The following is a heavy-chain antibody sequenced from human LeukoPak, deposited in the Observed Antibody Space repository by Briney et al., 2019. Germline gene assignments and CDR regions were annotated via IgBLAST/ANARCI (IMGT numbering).Heavy chain of an antibody. D-gene: IGHD4-17*01. CDR3: ARQPLYGDYTDY. CDR2: INHSGST. V-gene: IGHV4-34*01. Sequence: PSETLSLTCAVYGGSFSGYYWSWIRQPLGKGLEWIGEINHSGSTNYNPSLKSRVTISVDTSKNQFSLKLSSVTAADTAVYYCARQPLYGDYTDYWGQGTLVTVSS. CDR1: GGSFSGYY. J-gene: IGHJ4*02.